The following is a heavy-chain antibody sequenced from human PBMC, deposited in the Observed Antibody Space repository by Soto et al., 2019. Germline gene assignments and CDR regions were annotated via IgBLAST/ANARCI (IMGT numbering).Heavy chain of an antibody. CDR3: ARAQGEGELFLDY. V-gene: IGHV3-33*01. D-gene: IGHD3-10*01. CDR1: GFTFSSYG. J-gene: IGHJ4*02. Sequence: QVQLVESGGGVVQPGRSLRLSCAASGFTFSSYGMHWVRQAPGKGLEWVAVIWYDGSNKYYADSVKGRFTISRDNSKNELALQKKVLRAEDTAVYLGARAQGEGELFLDYWGTGTLF. CDR2: IWYDGSNK.